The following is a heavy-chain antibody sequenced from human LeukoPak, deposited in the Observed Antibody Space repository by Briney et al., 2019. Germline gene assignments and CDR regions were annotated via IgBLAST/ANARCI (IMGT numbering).Heavy chain of an antibody. D-gene: IGHD3-22*01. J-gene: IGHJ3*02. CDR2: ISYDGSNK. Sequence: GRSLRLPCAASGFTFSSYGMHWVRQAPGKGLEWVAVISYDGSNKYYADSVKGRFTISRDHSKNTLYLQMNSLRAEDTAVYYCAKGRTYYYDSSDAFDIWGQGTMVTVSS. V-gene: IGHV3-30*18. CDR1: GFTFSSYG. CDR3: AKGRTYYYDSSDAFDI.